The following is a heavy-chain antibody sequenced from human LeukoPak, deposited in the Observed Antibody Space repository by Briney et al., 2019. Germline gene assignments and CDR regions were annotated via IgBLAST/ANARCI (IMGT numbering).Heavy chain of an antibody. CDR2: IYSGGST. V-gene: IGHV3-66*01. Sequence: PGGSLRLSCAASGFTVSSNYMSWVRQAPGKGLEWVSVIYSGGSTYYADSVKGRFTISRDNSKNTLYLLMNSLRAEDTAVYYCARDRLSCSGGSCYSIDYWGQGTLVTVSS. CDR1: GFTVSSNY. D-gene: IGHD2-15*01. CDR3: ARDRLSCSGGSCYSIDY. J-gene: IGHJ4*02.